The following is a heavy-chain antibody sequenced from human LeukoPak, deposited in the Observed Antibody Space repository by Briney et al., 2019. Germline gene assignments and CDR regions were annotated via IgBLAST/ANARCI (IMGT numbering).Heavy chain of an antibody. CDR2: MNQDGSQK. Sequence: SGGSLRLSCAASGFTFSSYWMSWVRQAPGKGLEWVANMNQDGSQKNYVDSVKGRFTISRDNAKNSLYLQMNSLRAEDTAVYYCAREGFLDYWGQGTLVTVSS. D-gene: IGHD3-3*01. CDR1: GFTFSSYW. CDR3: AREGFLDY. V-gene: IGHV3-7*01. J-gene: IGHJ4*02.